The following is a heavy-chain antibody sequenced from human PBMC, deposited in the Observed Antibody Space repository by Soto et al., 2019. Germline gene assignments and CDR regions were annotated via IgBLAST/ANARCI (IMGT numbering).Heavy chain of an antibody. CDR1: GFSVSTNY. CDR2: IYSGGST. Sequence: GGSLRLSCAASGFSVSTNYMTWVRQAPGKGLEWVSVIYSGGSTYYADSVKGRFTISRDNSKNTLHLQMNSLRAEDTAVYYCARGSGSLYYFDFWGLGTLVTVSS. CDR3: ARGSGSLYYFDF. D-gene: IGHD1-26*01. J-gene: IGHJ4*02. V-gene: IGHV3-53*01.